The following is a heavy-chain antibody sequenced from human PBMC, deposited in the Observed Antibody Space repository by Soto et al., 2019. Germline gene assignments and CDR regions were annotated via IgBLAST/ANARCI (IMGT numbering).Heavy chain of an antibody. CDR3: AREGEMPYYYYGLGV. V-gene: IGHV1-18*01. D-gene: IGHD3-16*01. Sequence: QVQLVQSGAEVRKPGASVKVSCKASGYTFTTYGITWVRQAPGQGLEWMGWISGYDGHTKYAQKFQGRIIMTTDTSTSTVYMDLRSLRSDDTAVYYCAREGEMPYYYYGLGVWGQGTTVTVSS. J-gene: IGHJ6*02. CDR2: ISGYDGHT. CDR1: GYTFTTYG.